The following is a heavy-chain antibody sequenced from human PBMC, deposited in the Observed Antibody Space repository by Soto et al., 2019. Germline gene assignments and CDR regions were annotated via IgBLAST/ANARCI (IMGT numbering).Heavy chain of an antibody. Sequence: GGSLGLSCAASGFTFSSYAMSWVRQAPGKGLKWVSAIRGSGGSTNYEDSVKCRFAISSVYSKNTLFLQMSSLRAEDTAVYYCARNPLLLWFNFDYWGQGTLVTVSS. CDR1: GFTFSSYA. CDR3: ARNPLLLWFNFDY. CDR2: IRGSGGST. V-gene: IGHV3-23*01. D-gene: IGHD3-10*01. J-gene: IGHJ4*02.